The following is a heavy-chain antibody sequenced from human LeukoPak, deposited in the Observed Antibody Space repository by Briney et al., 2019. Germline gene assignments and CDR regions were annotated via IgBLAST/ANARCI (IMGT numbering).Heavy chain of an antibody. D-gene: IGHD2-21*01. CDR2: IYTSGST. J-gene: IGHJ4*02. Sequence: PSETLSLTCTVSGGSISSGSYYWSWIRQPAGKGLEWIGRIYTSGSTNYNPSLKSRVTISVDTSKNQFSLKLSSVTAADTAVYYCARGVVGRNYFDYWGQGTLVTVSS. CDR1: GGSISSGSYY. CDR3: ARGVVGRNYFDY. V-gene: IGHV4-61*02.